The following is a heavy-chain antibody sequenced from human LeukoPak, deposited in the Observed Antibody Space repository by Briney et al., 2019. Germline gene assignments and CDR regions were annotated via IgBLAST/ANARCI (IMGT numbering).Heavy chain of an antibody. Sequence: GGSLRLSCAASGFTFSNYSINWVRQAPVKGLEWVSYISSRSTTIYYADSVKGRFTISRDTSKNTLYLQMTSLRAEDMALYYCAKAAGGYYYMDVWGKGTTVTVSS. V-gene: IGHV3-48*01. CDR3: AKAAGGYYYMDV. CDR1: GFTFSNYS. J-gene: IGHJ6*03. D-gene: IGHD3-10*01. CDR2: ISSRSTTI.